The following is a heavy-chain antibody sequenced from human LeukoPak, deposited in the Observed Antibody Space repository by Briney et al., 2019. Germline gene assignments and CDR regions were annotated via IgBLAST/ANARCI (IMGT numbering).Heavy chain of an antibody. D-gene: IGHD3-3*01. CDR2: IYYSGST. V-gene: IGHV4-39*01. CDR1: GGSISISSYY. CDR3: ARGTIFGVVIMFGFDY. J-gene: IGHJ4*02. Sequence: SETLSLTCTVSGGSISISSYYWGWIRQPPGRGLEGIGSIYYSGSTYYNPSLKSRVTISVDTSKNQFSLKLSSVTAADTAVYYCARGTIFGVVIMFGFDYWGQGTLVTVSS.